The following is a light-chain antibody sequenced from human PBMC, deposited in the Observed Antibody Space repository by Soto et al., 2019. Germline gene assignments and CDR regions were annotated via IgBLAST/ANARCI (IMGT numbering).Light chain of an antibody. CDR1: SSNIGSNT. J-gene: IGLJ1*01. CDR2: SNN. V-gene: IGLV1-44*01. Sequence: QSALTQPPSASGTPGQRVTISCSVSSSNIGSNTVNWYQQLPGTAPKLLIYSNNQRPSGVPDRFSGSKSGTSASLAISGLQSEDEADYYCAAWDDSLNGSYVFGTGTKVTVL. CDR3: AAWDDSLNGSYV.